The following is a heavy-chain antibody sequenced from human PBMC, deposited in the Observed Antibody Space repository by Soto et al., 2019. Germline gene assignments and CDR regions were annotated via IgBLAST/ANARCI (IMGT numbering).Heavy chain of an antibody. CDR2: IYGSGVS. CDR1: GGSISGYY. CDR3: ARDDTSWHEYLKH. V-gene: IGHV4-4*07. J-gene: IGHJ1*01. D-gene: IGHD2-2*01. Sequence: QVQLQESGPGLVKTSETLSLTCTVSGGSISGYYWSWVRQTAGKGLEWIGRIYGSGVSDHNPSLKSRATLSVDTSQNQFSLKLTSVTAADTAVYFCARDDTSWHEYLKHWGQGTLVVVSS.